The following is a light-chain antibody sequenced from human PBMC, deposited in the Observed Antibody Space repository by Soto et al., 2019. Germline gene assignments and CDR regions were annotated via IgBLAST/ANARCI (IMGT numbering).Light chain of an antibody. J-gene: IGLJ2*01. V-gene: IGLV8-61*01. CDR1: SGSVSTVHY. CDR2: STN. Sequence: QAVVTQEPSFSVSPGGTVTLTCGLDSGSVSTVHYPSWYRQTPGQAPRTLIYSTNSRSSGVPDRFSGSILGNKSALTITGXXXDDESAYFCVLYMGSDVVFGGGTKLTVL. CDR3: VLYMGSDVV.